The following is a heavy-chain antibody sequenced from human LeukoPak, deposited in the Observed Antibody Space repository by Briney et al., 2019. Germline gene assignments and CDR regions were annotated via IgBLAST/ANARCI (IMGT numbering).Heavy chain of an antibody. D-gene: IGHD4-17*01. J-gene: IGHJ5*02. V-gene: IGHV1-69*05. CDR3: AKADYGDYTVDP. CDR2: IIPIFGTA. Sequence: ASVKVSRKASGGTFSSYAISWVRQAPGQGLEWMGGIIPIFGTANYAQKFQGRVTITTDESTSTAYMELSSLRSEDTAVYYCAKADYGDYTVDPWGQGTLVTVSS. CDR1: GGTFSSYA.